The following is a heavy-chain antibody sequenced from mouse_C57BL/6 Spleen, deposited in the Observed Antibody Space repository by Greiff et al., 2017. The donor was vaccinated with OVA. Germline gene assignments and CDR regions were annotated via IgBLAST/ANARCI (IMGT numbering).Heavy chain of an antibody. CDR1: GYTFTDYE. D-gene: IGHD2-12*01. Sequence: VKLQESGAELVRPGASVTLSCKASGYTFTDYEMHWVKQTPVHGLEWIGAIDPETGGTAYNQKFKGKAILTADKSSSTAYMELRSLTSEDSAVYYCTREGYYSLYAMDYWGQGTSVTVSS. CDR3: TREGYYSLYAMDY. V-gene: IGHV1-15*01. J-gene: IGHJ4*01. CDR2: IDPETGGT.